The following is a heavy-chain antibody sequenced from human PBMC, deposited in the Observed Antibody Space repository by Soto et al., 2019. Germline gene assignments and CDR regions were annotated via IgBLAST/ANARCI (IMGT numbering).Heavy chain of an antibody. J-gene: IGHJ6*02. CDR1: GFTFSSYE. CDR3: ASFTFLRLYGMDV. CDR2: ISSSGSTI. V-gene: IGHV3-48*03. Sequence: GGSLRLSCAASGFTFSSYEMNWVRQAPGKGLEWVSYISSSGSTIYYADSVKGRFTISRDNAKNSLYLQMNSLRAEDTAVYYCASFTFLRLYGMDVWGQGTTVTVSS.